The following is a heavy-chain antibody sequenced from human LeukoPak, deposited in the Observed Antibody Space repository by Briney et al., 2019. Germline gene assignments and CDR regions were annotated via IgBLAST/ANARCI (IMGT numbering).Heavy chain of an antibody. D-gene: IGHD1-1*01. Sequence: GGSLRLSCAASGFTFSSCGMHWVRQAPGKGLEWVAVIWYDGSNKYYADSVKGRFTISRVNSKNTLYLQMNSLRAEDTAVYYCARMNVAYNWFDPWGQGTLVTVSS. CDR2: IWYDGSNK. CDR3: ARMNVAYNWFDP. V-gene: IGHV3-33*01. CDR1: GFTFSSCG. J-gene: IGHJ5*02.